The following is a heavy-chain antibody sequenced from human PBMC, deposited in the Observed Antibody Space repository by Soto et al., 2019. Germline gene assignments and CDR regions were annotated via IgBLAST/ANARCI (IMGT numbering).Heavy chain of an antibody. D-gene: IGHD6-13*01. J-gene: IGHJ6*02. CDR2: INPNSGGT. Sequence: ASVKVSCKASGYTFTGYYMHWVRQAPGQGLEWMGWINPNSGGTNYAQKFQGWVTMTRDTSISTAYMELSRLRSDDTAVYYCAREGSGIAAAGTGIAVAGSGGYYYGTDVWGQGTTVTVSS. CDR1: GYTFTGYY. V-gene: IGHV1-2*04. CDR3: AREGSGIAAAGTGIAVAGSGGYYYGTDV.